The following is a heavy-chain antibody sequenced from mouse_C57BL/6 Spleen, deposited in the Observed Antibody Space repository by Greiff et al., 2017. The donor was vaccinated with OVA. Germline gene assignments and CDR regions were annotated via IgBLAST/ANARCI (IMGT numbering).Heavy chain of an antibody. CDR3: TRRSNTPFAY. J-gene: IGHJ3*01. D-gene: IGHD2-5*01. V-gene: IGHV1-15*01. CDR1: GYTFTDYE. CDR2: IDPETGGT. Sequence: VQLVESGAELVRPGASVTLSCKASGYTFTDYEMHWVKQTPVHGLEWIGAIDPETGGTAYNQKFKGKAILTADKSSSTAYMELRSLTAEDSAVYYCTRRSNTPFAYWGQGTLVTVSA.